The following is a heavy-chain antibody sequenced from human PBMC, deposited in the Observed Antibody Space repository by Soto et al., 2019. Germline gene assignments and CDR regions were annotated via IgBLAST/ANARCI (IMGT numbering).Heavy chain of an antibody. CDR3: ASVPGIAALGSYYYYYYCMDV. CDR1: GFTFSSYS. CDR2: ISSSSSYI. D-gene: IGHD6-6*01. J-gene: IGHJ6*02. V-gene: IGHV3-21*01. Sequence: EVQLVESGGGLVKPGGSLRLSCAASGFTFSSYSMNWVRQAPGKGLEWVSSISSSSSYIYYADSVKGRFTISRDNAKNSMYRQMNSLRAEDTAVYYCASVPGIAALGSYYYYYYCMDVWGQGTTVTVSS.